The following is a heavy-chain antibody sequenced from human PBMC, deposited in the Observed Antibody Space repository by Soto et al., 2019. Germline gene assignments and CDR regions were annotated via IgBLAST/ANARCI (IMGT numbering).Heavy chain of an antibody. D-gene: IGHD1-26*01. CDR1: GFTFSSYA. V-gene: IGHV3-30-3*01. CDR3: ARDRGSGSPYAYYFDY. J-gene: IGHJ4*02. Sequence: QVQLVESGGGVVQPGRSLRLSCAASGFTFSSYAMHWVRQAPGKGLEWVAVISYDGSNKYYADSVKGRFTISRDNSKNTLYLQMNSLRAEDTAVYYCARDRGSGSPYAYYFDYWGQGTLVTVSS. CDR2: ISYDGSNK.